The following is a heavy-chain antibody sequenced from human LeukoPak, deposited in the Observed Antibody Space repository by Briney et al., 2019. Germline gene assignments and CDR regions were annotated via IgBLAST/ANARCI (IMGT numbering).Heavy chain of an antibody. CDR1: GGSFSGYY. J-gene: IGHJ4*02. Sequence: PSETLSLTCAVYGGSFSGYYWSWIRQPPGKGLEWIGSIYYSGSTYYNPSLKSRVTISEDTSKNQFSLKLSSVTAADTAVYYCARDLSGGYSSSWFDYWGQGTLVTVSS. V-gene: IGHV4-34*01. CDR2: IYYSGST. CDR3: ARDLSGGYSSSWFDY. D-gene: IGHD6-13*01.